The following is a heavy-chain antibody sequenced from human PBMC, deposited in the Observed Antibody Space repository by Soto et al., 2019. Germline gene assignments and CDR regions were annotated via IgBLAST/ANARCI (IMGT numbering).Heavy chain of an antibody. J-gene: IGHJ5*02. CDR1: GGTFSSYA. CDR2: IIPIFGTA. Sequence: QVQLVQSGAEVQKPGSSVKVSCKASGGTFSSYAISWVRQAPGQGLEWMGGIIPIFGTANYAQKFQGRVTITAYKSTSTDYLELSSLRSEYTAVYYCARCKIGSSGYYAVAYNWFDPWGQGTLVTVSS. V-gene: IGHV1-69*06. CDR3: ARCKIGSSGYYAVAYNWFDP. D-gene: IGHD3-22*01.